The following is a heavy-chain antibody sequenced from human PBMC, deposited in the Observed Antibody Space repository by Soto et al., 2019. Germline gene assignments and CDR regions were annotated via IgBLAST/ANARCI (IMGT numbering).Heavy chain of an antibody. J-gene: IGHJ4*02. D-gene: IGHD1-7*01. CDR3: ASRDPGTSVDY. CDR1: GASFTSNDW. CDR2: IYRTGST. V-gene: IGHV4-4*02. Sequence: SGTLSLTCAVSGASFTSNDWWTWVRQPPGRGLEWIGEIYRTGSTNYNPSLKSRVIISLDKSENQFSLKVTSLTAADTAVYYCASRDPGTSVDYWGQGTLVTVSS.